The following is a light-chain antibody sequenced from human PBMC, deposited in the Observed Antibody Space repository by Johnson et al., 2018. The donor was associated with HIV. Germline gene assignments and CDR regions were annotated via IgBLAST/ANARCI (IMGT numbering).Light chain of an antibody. Sequence: QSVLTQPPSVSAAPGQKVTISCSGSNSNIGNNYVSWYQQLPGTAPKLLIYENNKRPSGIPDRFSGSKSGPSATLGITGLQTGDEADYYCGTWDSSLSASYVFGTGTKVTVL. CDR2: ENN. CDR1: NSNIGNNY. CDR3: GTWDSSLSASYV. J-gene: IGLJ1*01. V-gene: IGLV1-51*02.